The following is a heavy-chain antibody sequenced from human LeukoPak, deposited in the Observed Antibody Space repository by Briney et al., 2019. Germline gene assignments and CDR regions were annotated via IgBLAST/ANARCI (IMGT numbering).Heavy chain of an antibody. V-gene: IGHV3-30*04. D-gene: IGHD6-13*01. Sequence: GRSLRLSCAASGFTFSSYAMHWVRQAPGKGLEWVAVISYDGSNKYYADSVKGRFTISRDNSKNTLYLQMNSLRAEDTAVYYCAKDLLLRAAAGTYFDYWGQGTLVTVSS. CDR2: ISYDGSNK. CDR1: GFTFSSYA. CDR3: AKDLLLRAAAGTYFDY. J-gene: IGHJ4*02.